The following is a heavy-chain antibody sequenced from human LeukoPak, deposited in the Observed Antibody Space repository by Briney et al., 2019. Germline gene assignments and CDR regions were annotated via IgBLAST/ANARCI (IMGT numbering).Heavy chain of an antibody. V-gene: IGHV3-23*01. Sequence: PGGSLRLSCAASGFTFSNAWMSWVRQAPGKGLEWVSAISGSGGSTYYADSVKGRFTISRDNSKNTLYLQMNSLRAEDTAVYYCARETVGYCSGGSCYRPDYYYYYMDVWGKGTTVTVSS. J-gene: IGHJ6*03. CDR3: ARETVGYCSGGSCYRPDYYYYYMDV. CDR2: ISGSGGST. CDR1: GFTFSNAW. D-gene: IGHD2-15*01.